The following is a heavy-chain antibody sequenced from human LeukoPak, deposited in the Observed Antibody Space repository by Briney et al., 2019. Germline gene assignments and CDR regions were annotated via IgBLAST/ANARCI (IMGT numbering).Heavy chain of an antibody. Sequence: ASVKVSCKASGYTFTSYAMNWVRQAPGQGLEWMGWINTNTGNPTYAQGFTGRFVFSLDTSVSTGYLQISSLKAEDTAVYYCARGVLWFGELLYFDYWGQGTLVTVSS. D-gene: IGHD3-10*01. V-gene: IGHV7-4-1*02. CDR3: ARGVLWFGELLYFDY. CDR2: INTNTGNP. J-gene: IGHJ4*02. CDR1: GYTFTSYA.